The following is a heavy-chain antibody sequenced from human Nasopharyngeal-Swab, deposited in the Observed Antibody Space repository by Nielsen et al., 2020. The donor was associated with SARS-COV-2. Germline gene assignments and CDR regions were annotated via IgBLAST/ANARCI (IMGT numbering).Heavy chain of an antibody. CDR1: GGSISSYY. J-gene: IGHJ4*02. CDR2: IYHSGST. CDR3: ARDGSGRFDY. V-gene: IGHV4-59*01. Sequence: SETLSLTCTVSGGSISSYYWSWIRQPPGKGLEWIGYIYHSGSTNYNPSLKSRVTISVDTSKNQFSLKLSSVTAADTAVYYCARDGSGRFDYWGQGTLVTVSS. D-gene: IGHD3-3*01.